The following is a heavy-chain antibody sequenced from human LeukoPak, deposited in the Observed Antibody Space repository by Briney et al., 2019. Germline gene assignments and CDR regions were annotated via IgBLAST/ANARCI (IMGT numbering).Heavy chain of an antibody. J-gene: IGHJ5*01. Sequence: GGSLRLSCAASGFTFSTYGMRWVRQVPGKGLEWVSAISGNGDTTYYADSVKGRFTISRDNSKNTVSLQMNNLRAEDSAIFYCAKDNFWSAFDSWGQGTLVTVSS. CDR3: AKDNFWSAFDS. V-gene: IGHV3-23*01. CDR1: GFTFSTYG. CDR2: ISGNGDTT. D-gene: IGHD3-3*01.